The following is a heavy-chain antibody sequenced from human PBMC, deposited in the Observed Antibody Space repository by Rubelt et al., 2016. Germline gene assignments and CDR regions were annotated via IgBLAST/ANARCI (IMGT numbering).Heavy chain of an antibody. D-gene: IGHD2-15*01. CDR2: INYSGST. J-gene: IGHJ4*02. CDR1: GGSIRSSSYY. Sequence: QLQLQESGPGLVKPSETLSLTCTVSGGSIRSSSYYWGWIRQAPGKGLEWIASINYSGSTYYNPSLKSRVTISVDTSTIQFSLKLSSMTAADTAVYYWASGRSFDYWGQGTLVTVSS. CDR3: ASGRSFDY. V-gene: IGHV4-39*01.